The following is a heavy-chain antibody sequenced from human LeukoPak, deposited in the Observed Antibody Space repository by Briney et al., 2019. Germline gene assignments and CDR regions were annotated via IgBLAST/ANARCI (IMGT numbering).Heavy chain of an antibody. J-gene: IGHJ4*02. V-gene: IGHV3-66*01. CDR2: IHRGGNT. CDR1: GFTVSGNY. Sequence: GGSLRLSCAASGFTVSGNYMSWVRQAPGKGLEWLSVIHRGGNTYYADSVKGRFTISRDSSKNMVFLQMDSLRAEDTAVYYCARDPGYGLGVDYGDYWGQGTLVTVSS. CDR3: ARDPGYGLGVDYGDY. D-gene: IGHD3-10*01.